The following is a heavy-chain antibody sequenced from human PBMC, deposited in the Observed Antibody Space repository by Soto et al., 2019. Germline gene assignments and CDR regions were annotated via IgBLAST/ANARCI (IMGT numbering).Heavy chain of an antibody. CDR2: ISGSGGST. CDR1: GFTFSSYA. Sequence: PGGSLRLSCAASGFTFSSYAMSWVRQAPGKGLEWVSAISGSGGSTYYADSVKGRFTISRDNSKNTLYLQMNSLRAEDTAVYYCAKDPGCSGGSCYLDYYYYMDVWGKGTAVTVSS. V-gene: IGHV3-23*01. J-gene: IGHJ6*03. CDR3: AKDPGCSGGSCYLDYYYYMDV. D-gene: IGHD2-15*01.